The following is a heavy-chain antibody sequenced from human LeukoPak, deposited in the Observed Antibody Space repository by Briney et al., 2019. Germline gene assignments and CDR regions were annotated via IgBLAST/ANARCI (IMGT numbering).Heavy chain of an antibody. D-gene: IGHD1-26*01. V-gene: IGHV4-34*01. CDR3: ARGAKGSSSYY. CDR1: GGSFSGIY. J-gene: IGHJ4*02. CDR2: YHHSGST. Sequence: SETLSLTCAVYGGSFSGIYWSWIRQPPGKGVESSREYHHSGSTSYNPSLKSRVTISVDTAKNQFSLKVSSVTAADTAVYYCARGAKGSSSYYWGQGALVTVSS.